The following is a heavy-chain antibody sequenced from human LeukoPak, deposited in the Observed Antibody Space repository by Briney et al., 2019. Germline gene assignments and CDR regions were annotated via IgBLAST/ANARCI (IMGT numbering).Heavy chain of an antibody. Sequence: GASVNVSCKASGYTFTGYYMHWVRQAPGQGLEWMGWINPNSGGTNYAQKFQGRVTMTRDTSISTAYMELSRLRSDDTAVYYCARAVAVAGIADYWGQGTLVTVSS. CDR2: INPNSGGT. V-gene: IGHV1-2*02. CDR3: ARAVAVAGIADY. J-gene: IGHJ4*02. D-gene: IGHD6-19*01. CDR1: GYTFTGYY.